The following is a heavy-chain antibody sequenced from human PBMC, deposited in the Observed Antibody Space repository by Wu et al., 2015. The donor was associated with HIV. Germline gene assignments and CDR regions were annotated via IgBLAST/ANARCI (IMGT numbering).Heavy chain of an antibody. CDR1: GGTFISYG. CDR2: IIPIFETP. V-gene: IGHV1-69*12. J-gene: IGHJ6*03. CDR3: ARDRWRYSTRGKSGYYYNYMDV. D-gene: IGHD2-2*01. Sequence: QVQLVQSGAEVRKPGSLVKVSCKASGGTFISYGISWVRQAPGQGLEWMGGIIPIFETPKYAQKFQGRVTITADESTSTVYMDLSSLRSEDTAIYYCARDRWRYSTRGKSGYYYNYMDVWGKGTTVTVSS.